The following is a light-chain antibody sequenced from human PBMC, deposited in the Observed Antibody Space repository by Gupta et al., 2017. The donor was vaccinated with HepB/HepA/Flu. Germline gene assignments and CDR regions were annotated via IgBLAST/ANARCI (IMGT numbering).Light chain of an antibody. CDR1: QSINSN. CDR3: QQYNNWPYT. J-gene: IGKJ2*01. CDR2: GAS. V-gene: IGKV3-15*01. Sequence: EVVMTQSPATLSVSPGARATLSCRASQSINSNLAWYQQKPGQAPRLLIYGASTRATGVPARFSGSGSGTEFTLIISSLQSEDSAVYYCQQYNNWPYTFGQGTKLEIK.